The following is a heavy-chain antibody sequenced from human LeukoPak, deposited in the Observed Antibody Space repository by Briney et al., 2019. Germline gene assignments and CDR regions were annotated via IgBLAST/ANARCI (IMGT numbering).Heavy chain of an antibody. CDR1: EFTFSTYA. CDR2: ITGSGGST. CDR3: AKDQGSITMIVVVIPYFDY. V-gene: IGHV3-23*01. D-gene: IGHD3-22*01. J-gene: IGHJ4*02. Sequence: GGSLRLSCAAFEFTFSTYAMGWVRQAPGKGLEWVSAITGSGGSTYYADSVKGRFTISRDNSKNTLYLQMNSLRAEDTAVYYCAKDQGSITMIVVVIPYFDYWGQGTLVTVSS.